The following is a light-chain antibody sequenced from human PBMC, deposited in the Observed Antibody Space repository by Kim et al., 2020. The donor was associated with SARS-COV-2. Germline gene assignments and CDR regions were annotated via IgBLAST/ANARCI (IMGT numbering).Light chain of an antibody. J-gene: IGKJ3*01. CDR2: DAS. CDR1: QDIKKY. Sequence: GDRVTISCQASQDIKKYLNWFQVKPGKAPKLLIYDASNLEVGVPSRFSGSGSGTHFTLTINSLEPVDVATYYCQQSDRLPLTFGPGTKVDIK. V-gene: IGKV1-33*01. CDR3: QQSDRLPLT.